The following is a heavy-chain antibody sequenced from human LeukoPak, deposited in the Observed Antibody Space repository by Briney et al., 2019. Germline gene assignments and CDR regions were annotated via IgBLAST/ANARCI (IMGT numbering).Heavy chain of an antibody. D-gene: IGHD5-18*01. CDR1: GFTFSSYW. CDR2: IKQDGSEK. Sequence: PGGSLRLSCAASGFTFSSYWMSWVRQAPGKGLEWVANIKQDGSEKYYVDSVKGRFTISRDNAKNSLYLQMNSLRAEDTAVYYCAKEGYSYGYAGYDYWGQGTLVTVSS. CDR3: AKEGYSYGYAGYDY. V-gene: IGHV3-7*03. J-gene: IGHJ4*02.